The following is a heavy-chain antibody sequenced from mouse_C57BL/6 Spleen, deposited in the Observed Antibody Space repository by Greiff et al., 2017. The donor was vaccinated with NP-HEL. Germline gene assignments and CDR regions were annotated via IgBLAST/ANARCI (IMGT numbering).Heavy chain of an antibody. J-gene: IGHJ1*03. V-gene: IGHV1-19*01. Sequence: EVQLQQSGPVLVKPGASVKMSCKASGYTFTDYYMNWVKQSHGKSLEWIGVINPYNGGTSYNQKFKGKATLTVDKSSSTAYMELNSLTSEDSAVYYGAREITTVVAPAFDVWGTGTTVTVSS. CDR2: INPYNGGT. CDR1: GYTFTDYY. D-gene: IGHD1-1*01. CDR3: AREITTVVAPAFDV.